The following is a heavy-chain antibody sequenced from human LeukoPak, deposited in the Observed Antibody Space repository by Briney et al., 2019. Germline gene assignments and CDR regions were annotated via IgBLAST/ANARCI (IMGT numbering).Heavy chain of an antibody. J-gene: IGHJ4*02. CDR1: GFTFSTYF. V-gene: IGHV3-74*01. D-gene: IGHD4-17*01. CDR2: INSDGSTT. CDR3: ARGVHYGSDF. Sequence: GGSLRLACAASGFTFSTYFMHWVRQAPGKGLVWVSRINSDGSTTSHADSVKGRFTISRDNAKITLYLQMDSLRAEDTAVYFCARGVHYGSDFWGQGTLVTVSS.